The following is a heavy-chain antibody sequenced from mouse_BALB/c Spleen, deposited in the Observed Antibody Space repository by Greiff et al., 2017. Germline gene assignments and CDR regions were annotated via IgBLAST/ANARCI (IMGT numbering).Heavy chain of an antibody. Sequence: VQLQQSGTVLARPGASVKMSCKASGYTFTSYWMHWVKQRPGQGLEWIGAIYPGNSDTSYNQKFKGKAKLTAVTSTSTAYMELSSLTNEDSAVYYCTRSAATPWFAYWGQGTLVTVSA. V-gene: IGHV1-5*01. CDR3: TRSAATPWFAY. CDR2: IYPGNSDT. CDR1: GYTFTSYW. D-gene: IGHD1-2*01. J-gene: IGHJ3*01.